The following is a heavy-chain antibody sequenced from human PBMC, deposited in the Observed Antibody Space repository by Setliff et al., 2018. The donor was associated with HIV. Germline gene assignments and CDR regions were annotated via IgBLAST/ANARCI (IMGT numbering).Heavy chain of an antibody. CDR2: IKSKTDGGTT. CDR3: AREPYYDILTGYLDY. J-gene: IGHJ4*02. Sequence: PGGSLRLSCAASGFTFNNAWMDWVRQAPGKGLEWVGRIKSKTDGGTTDYAAPVKGRFTISVDDSKSTLYLQMNSLRAEDTALYYCAREPYYDILTGYLDYWGQGALVTVSS. CDR1: GFTFNNAW. D-gene: IGHD3-9*01. V-gene: IGHV3-15*05.